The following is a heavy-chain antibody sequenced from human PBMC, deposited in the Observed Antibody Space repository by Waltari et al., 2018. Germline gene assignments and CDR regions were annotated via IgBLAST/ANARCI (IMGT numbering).Heavy chain of an antibody. D-gene: IGHD6-13*01. CDR2: SIPSFGTA. J-gene: IGHJ2*01. Sequence: QEQLVQSGAEVKKPGASVKVSCKASGYTFTSYYMHWVRQAPGQGLEWMGGSIPSFGTANYAQKFQGRVTITADESTSTAYMELSSLRSEDTAVYYCARDSRRAAAGTGWYFDLWGRGTLVTVSS. CDR3: ARDSRRAAAGTGWYFDL. CDR1: GYTFTSYY. V-gene: IGHV1-69*01.